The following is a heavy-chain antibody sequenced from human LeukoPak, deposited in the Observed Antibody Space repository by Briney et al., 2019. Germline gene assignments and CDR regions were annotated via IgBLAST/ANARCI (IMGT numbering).Heavy chain of an antibody. CDR2: IYISGTT. J-gene: IGHJ4*02. D-gene: IGHD3-16*01. CDR3: ARERRDGSYGFDY. CDR1: GGSISSYY. V-gene: IGHV4-4*07. Sequence: SETLSLTCTVSGGSISSYYWSWIRQPAGKGLEWIGRIYISGTTNYNPSLNRRVTMSLDTSKNRFSLKLSSVTAADTAVYYCARERRDGSYGFDYWGQGTLLTVSS.